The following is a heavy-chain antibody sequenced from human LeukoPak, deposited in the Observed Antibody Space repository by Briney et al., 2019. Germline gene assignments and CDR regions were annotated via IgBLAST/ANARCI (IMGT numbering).Heavy chain of an antibody. Sequence: GGSLRLSCVASGFTFSSYEMNWVRQAPGKGLEWLSYIGSSDSTTHYADSVKGRFTISRDNAKNSLYLQMNSLRVEDTAVYYCARGALDAATPFDSWGQGTLVTVSS. CDR2: IGSSDSTT. D-gene: IGHD2-15*01. CDR3: ARGALDAATPFDS. J-gene: IGHJ5*01. CDR1: GFTFSSYE. V-gene: IGHV3-48*03.